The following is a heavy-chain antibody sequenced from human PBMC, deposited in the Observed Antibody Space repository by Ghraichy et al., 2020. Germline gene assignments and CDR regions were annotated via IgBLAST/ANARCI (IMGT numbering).Heavy chain of an antibody. V-gene: IGHV1-2*04. Sequence: ASVKVSCKASGYTFTGYYMHWVRQAPGQGLEWMGWINPNSGGTNYAQKFQGWVTMTRDTSISTAYMELSRLRSDDTAVYYCARVWGRRMVYYFDYWGQGTLVTVSA. CDR1: GYTFTGYY. CDR3: ARVWGRRMVYYFDY. D-gene: IGHD3-16*01. J-gene: IGHJ4*02. CDR2: INPNSGGT.